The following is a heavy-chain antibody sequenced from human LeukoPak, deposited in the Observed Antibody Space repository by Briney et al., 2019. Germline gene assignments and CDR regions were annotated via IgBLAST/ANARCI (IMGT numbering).Heavy chain of an antibody. CDR2: ISGTSTYI. V-gene: IGHV3-21*06. J-gene: IGHJ4*02. CDR3: ATAPYDILTGYSPYYFDY. CDR1: GFTLSNYN. Sequence: GRSLRLSCAASGFTLSNYNMNWVRQAPGKGLEWVSSISGTSTYIYYADSVKGRFTISRDNAKNSLSLQMNSLRAEDTAVYYCATAPYDILTGYSPYYFDYWGQGTLVTVSS. D-gene: IGHD3-9*01.